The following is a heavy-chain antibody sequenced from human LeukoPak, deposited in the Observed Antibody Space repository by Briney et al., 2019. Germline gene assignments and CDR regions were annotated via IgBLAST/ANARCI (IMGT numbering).Heavy chain of an antibody. CDR2: LYYSGST. D-gene: IGHD6-13*01. J-gene: IGHJ3*02. Sequence: RSETLSLTCGVSGGSINRGGYYWNWIRQHPGKGLEWIGYLYYSGSTNYNPSLKSRVTISVDTSKSQFSLKLSSVTAADTAVYYCARTAGDDAFDIWGQGTMVTVSS. CDR3: ARTAGDDAFDI. V-gene: IGHV4-61*08. CDR1: GGSINRGGYY.